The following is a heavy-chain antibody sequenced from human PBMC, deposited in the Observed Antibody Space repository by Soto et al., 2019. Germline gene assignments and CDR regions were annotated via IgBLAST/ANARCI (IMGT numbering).Heavy chain of an antibody. CDR2: IIPILGIA. J-gene: IGHJ5*02. CDR3: ARTPYYDSTPRWFDP. Sequence: SVKVSCKASGGTFSSYAISWVRQAPGQGLEWMGRIIPILGIANYAQKFQGRVTITADKSTSTAYMELSSLRSEDTAVYYCARTPYYDSTPRWFDPWGQGTLVTVSS. D-gene: IGHD3-22*01. V-gene: IGHV1-69*04. CDR1: GGTFSSYA.